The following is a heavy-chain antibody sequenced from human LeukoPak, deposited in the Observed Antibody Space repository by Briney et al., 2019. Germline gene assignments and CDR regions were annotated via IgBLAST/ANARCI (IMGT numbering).Heavy chain of an antibody. Sequence: GGSLRLSCAASGFTFSSYSMNWVRQAPGKGLEWVSYISSSGSTIYYADSVKGRFTISRDNSRKSLYLQMNTLRAEDTAVYYCARLWGLQPDWFDPWGQGTLVTVSS. CDR3: ARLWGLQPDWFDP. D-gene: IGHD2-21*01. CDR1: GFTFSSYS. CDR2: ISSSGSTI. V-gene: IGHV3-48*04. J-gene: IGHJ5*02.